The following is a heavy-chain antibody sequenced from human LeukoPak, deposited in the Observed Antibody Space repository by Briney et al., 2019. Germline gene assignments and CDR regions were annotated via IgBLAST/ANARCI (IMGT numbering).Heavy chain of an antibody. CDR1: GFTFSSYG. CDR2: ISGSGSST. V-gene: IGHV3-23*01. J-gene: IGHJ6*03. D-gene: IGHD4-17*01. CDR3: AKDGNGDYEYYYYYYYMDV. Sequence: GGSLRLSCAASGFTFSSYGMSWVRQAPGKGLEWVSAISGSGSSTYYADSVKGRFTISRDNSKNTLYLQMNSLRAEDTAVYYCAKDGNGDYEYYYYYYYMDVWGKGTTVTISS.